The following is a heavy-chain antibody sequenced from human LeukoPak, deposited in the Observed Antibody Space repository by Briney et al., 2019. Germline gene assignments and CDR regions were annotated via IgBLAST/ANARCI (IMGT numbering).Heavy chain of an antibody. CDR2: ITGSGGAT. CDR1: GFTFSGYA. D-gene: IGHD1-1*01. V-gene: IGHV3-23*01. J-gene: IGHJ4*02. CDR3: AAGRAWTSDY. Sequence: GGSLRLSGAASGFTFSGYAMNWVRQAPGKGLDSVSSITGSGGATHYADSVKGRFTISRDNSKNTLYLQMNSLRAEDTAVYYCAAGRAWTSDYWGQGTLVTVSS.